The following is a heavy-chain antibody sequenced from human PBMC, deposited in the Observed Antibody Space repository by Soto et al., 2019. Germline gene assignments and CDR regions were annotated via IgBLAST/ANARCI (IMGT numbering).Heavy chain of an antibody. J-gene: IGHJ4*02. Sequence: EVQLLESGGGLVQPGGSLRLSCAASGFTFSNYAMSWVRQAPGKGLEWVSSISSSGGSTYCADSVKGRFTISRDNSKNTLYLKMNSLRAENTAISYCAKVLGYCSSPSSCYLDYWGQGALVTVSS. D-gene: IGHD2-2*01. CDR1: GFTFSNYA. CDR3: AKVLGYCSSPSSCYLDY. V-gene: IGHV3-23*01. CDR2: ISSSGGST.